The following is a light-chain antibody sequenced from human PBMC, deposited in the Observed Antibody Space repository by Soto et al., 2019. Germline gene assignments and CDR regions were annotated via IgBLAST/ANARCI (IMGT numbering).Light chain of an antibody. CDR2: EGS. Sequence: QSALTQPASVSGSPGQSITTSCTGTSSDVGSYNLVSWYQQHPGKAPKLMIYEGSKRPSGVSNRFSGSKSGNTASLTISGLQAEDEADYYCCSYAGSSTPVFGGGTKVTVL. J-gene: IGLJ2*01. V-gene: IGLV2-23*01. CDR3: CSYAGSSTPV. CDR1: SSDVGSYNL.